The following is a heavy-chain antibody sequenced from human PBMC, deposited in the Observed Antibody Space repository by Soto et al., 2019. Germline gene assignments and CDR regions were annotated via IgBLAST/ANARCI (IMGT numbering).Heavy chain of an antibody. Sequence: EVQLLESGGGLVQPGGSLRLSCAASGFTLSNYAMSWVRQAPGKGLELVSGISGSGGRTFYADSVKGRFTTSRDNSKNTLYRQMNSLSVDDMAVYYCARTCRGVGLYYEVDYWGHGTLVSVSS. CDR3: ARTCRGVGLYYEVDY. CDR2: ISGSGGRT. CDR1: GFTLSNYA. V-gene: IGHV3-23*01. J-gene: IGHJ4*01. D-gene: IGHD3-3*01.